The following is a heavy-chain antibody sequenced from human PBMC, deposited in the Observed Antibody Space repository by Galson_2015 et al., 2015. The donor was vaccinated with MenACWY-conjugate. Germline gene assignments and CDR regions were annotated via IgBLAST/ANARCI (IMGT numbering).Heavy chain of an antibody. V-gene: IGHV1-18*04. CDR2: ISAYNGNT. CDR1: GYTFTSYG. J-gene: IGHJ6*02. D-gene: IGHD1-7*01. Sequence: SVKVSCKASGYTFTSYGISWVRQAPGQGLEWMGWISAYNGNTNYAQEFQGRVTMTTDTSTSTAYMELRSLRSDDTAVYYCARWNFDAYGMDVWGQGTTVTVSS. CDR3: ARWNFDAYGMDV.